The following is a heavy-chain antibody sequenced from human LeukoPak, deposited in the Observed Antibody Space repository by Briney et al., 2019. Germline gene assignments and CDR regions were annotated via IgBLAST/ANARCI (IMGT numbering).Heavy chain of an antibody. CDR3: TKGSRGYYDY. V-gene: IGHV3-66*01. Sequence: PGGSLRLSCAASRFTVSTDNMSWVRQVPGKVLEWVYVDYSGNDGTNKSDCVRGRSTSSRNDSKNMVYLKMNNLELEDAAGYYCTKGSRGYYDYWGQGTLVTVSS. J-gene: IGHJ4*02. D-gene: IGHD3-10*01. CDR1: RFTVSTDN. CDR2: DYSGNDGT.